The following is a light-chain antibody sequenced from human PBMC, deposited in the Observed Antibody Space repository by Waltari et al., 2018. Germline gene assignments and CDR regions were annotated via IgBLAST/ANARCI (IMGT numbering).Light chain of an antibody. CDR2: KDT. CDR1: ALSKQY. Sequence: SFELTQPPSVSVSPGQTARNTCSADALSKQYTYWYQQKPGQAPVLGIYKDTERPSGIPERFSGSSSGTTVTLTISGVQAEDEADYYCQSADSSDTYVFGSGTKVTVL. CDR3: QSADSSDTYV. J-gene: IGLJ1*01. V-gene: IGLV3-25*03.